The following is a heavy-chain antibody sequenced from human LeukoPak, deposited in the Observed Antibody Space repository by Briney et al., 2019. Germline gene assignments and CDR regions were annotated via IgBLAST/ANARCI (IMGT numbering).Heavy chain of an antibody. Sequence: SETLSLTCNVSGGSISSSHYYWSWIRQPPGKGLEWIGYIYHSGSTYYNPSLKSRVSISVDRSKNQFCLKASSVTSAEPAVYYCARNRVWDFQHWGPLTMVTVAS. V-gene: IGHV4-30-2*02. J-gene: IGHJ1*01. CDR1: GGSISSSHYY. CDR3: ARNRVWDFQH. CDR2: IYHSGST. D-gene: IGHD1-14*01.